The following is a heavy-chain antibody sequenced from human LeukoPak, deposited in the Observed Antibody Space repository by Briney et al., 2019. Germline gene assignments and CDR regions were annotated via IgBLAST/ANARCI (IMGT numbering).Heavy chain of an antibody. CDR1: GFTFSSYG. CDR2: IWYDGSNK. D-gene: IGHD6-13*01. V-gene: IGHV3-33*01. J-gene: IGHJ4*02. Sequence: PGRSLRLSCAASGFTFSSYGMHWVRQAPGKGLEGVAVIWYDGSNKYYADFVKGRFTISRDNSKNTLYLQMNSLRAEDTAVYYCARDKYSSAWSNDYWGQGTLVTVSS. CDR3: ARDKYSSAWSNDY.